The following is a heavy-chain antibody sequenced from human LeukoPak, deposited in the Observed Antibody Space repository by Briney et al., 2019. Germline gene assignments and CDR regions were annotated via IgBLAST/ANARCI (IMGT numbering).Heavy chain of an antibody. CDR3: ATSSGWYEY. CDR2: INHSGST. V-gene: IGHV4-34*01. D-gene: IGHD6-19*01. Sequence: SETLSLTCAVYGGSFSGYYWSWIRQPPGKGLEWIGEINHSGSTNYNPSLKSRVTISVDTSKNQFSLKLSSVTAADTAVYYCATSSGWYEYWGQGTLVTVSS. J-gene: IGHJ4*02. CDR1: GGSFSGYY.